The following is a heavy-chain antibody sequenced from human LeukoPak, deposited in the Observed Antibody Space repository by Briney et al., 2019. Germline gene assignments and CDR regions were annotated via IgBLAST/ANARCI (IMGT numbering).Heavy chain of an antibody. J-gene: IGHJ3*02. D-gene: IGHD6-13*01. CDR2: IYTSGST. Sequence: PSQTLSLTCTVSGGSISSGSYYWSWLRQPAGKGLEWIGRIYTSGSTNYNPSLKSRVTISVDTSKNQFSLKLSSVTAADTAVYYCARELPRIAAAGTGGRIDIWGQGTMVTVSS. V-gene: IGHV4-61*02. CDR1: GGSISSGSYY. CDR3: ARELPRIAAAGTGGRIDI.